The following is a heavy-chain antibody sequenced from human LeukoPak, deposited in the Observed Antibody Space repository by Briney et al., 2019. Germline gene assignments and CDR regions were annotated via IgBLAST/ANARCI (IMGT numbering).Heavy chain of an antibody. CDR2: ISGSGGST. D-gene: IGHD3-10*01. V-gene: IGHV3-23*01. CDR3: AKDSYYGSGSYYIPSYFDY. J-gene: IGHJ4*02. CDR1: GFTFSSYA. Sequence: PGGSLRLSCAASGFTFSSYAMSWVRQAPGKGLEWVSAISGSGGSTYYADSVKGRFTISRDNSKNTLYLQMNSLRAEDTAVYYGAKDSYYGSGSYYIPSYFDYWGQGTLVTVSS.